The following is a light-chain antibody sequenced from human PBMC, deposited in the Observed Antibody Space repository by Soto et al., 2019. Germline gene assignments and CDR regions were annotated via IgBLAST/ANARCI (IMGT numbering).Light chain of an antibody. V-gene: IGKV1-39*01. CDR2: AAS. CDR3: QQSYSTPQT. Sequence: DIPMTQSPSSLSASVGDRVTISCRASQSLGGFLNWYQQKPGKAPKLLIYAASSLQSGVPSRFSGSESGTDFTLTISSLQPEDFATYYCQQSYSTPQTFGQGTKVEIK. J-gene: IGKJ1*01. CDR1: QSLGGF.